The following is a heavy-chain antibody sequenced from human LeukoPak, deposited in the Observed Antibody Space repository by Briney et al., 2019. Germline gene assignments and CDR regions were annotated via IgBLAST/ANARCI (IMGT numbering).Heavy chain of an antibody. Sequence: ASVKVSCKASGYTFTGYYMHWVRQAPGQGLEWMGWINPNSGGTNYAQKFQGRVTMTSDTSISTAYMELSRLRSDDTAVYYCARARYYYDSSGYYSVFDYWGQGTLVTVSS. J-gene: IGHJ4*02. CDR2: INPNSGGT. V-gene: IGHV1-2*02. CDR3: ARARYYYDSSGYYSVFDY. CDR1: GYTFTGYY. D-gene: IGHD3-22*01.